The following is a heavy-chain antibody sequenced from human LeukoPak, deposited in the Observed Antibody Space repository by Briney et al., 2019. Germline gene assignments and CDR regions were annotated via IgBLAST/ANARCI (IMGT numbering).Heavy chain of an antibody. Sequence: PSETLSLACAVSGGSISSGGYSWSWIRQPPGKGLEWIGYIYHSGSTYYNPSLKSRVTISVDGSKNQFSLKLSSVTAADTAVYYCARGTVTTWGGFGPWGQGTLVTVSS. CDR2: IYHSGST. J-gene: IGHJ5*02. D-gene: IGHD4-11*01. CDR1: GGSISSGGYS. CDR3: ARGTVTTWGGFGP. V-gene: IGHV4-30-2*01.